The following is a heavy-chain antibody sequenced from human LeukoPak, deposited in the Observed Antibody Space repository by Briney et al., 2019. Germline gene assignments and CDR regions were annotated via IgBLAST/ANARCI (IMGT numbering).Heavy chain of an antibody. Sequence: SGGSVRLSCAASGFTFSSYAMSWVRQAPGKGLEWVSAISGSGGSTYYADSVKGRFTISRDNSKNTLYLQMNSLRAEDTAVYYCAKPYYDILTGYSQLYYFDYWGQATVDTVSS. D-gene: IGHD3-9*01. V-gene: IGHV3-23*01. CDR3: AKPYYDILTGYSQLYYFDY. J-gene: IGHJ4*02. CDR2: ISGSGGST. CDR1: GFTFSSYA.